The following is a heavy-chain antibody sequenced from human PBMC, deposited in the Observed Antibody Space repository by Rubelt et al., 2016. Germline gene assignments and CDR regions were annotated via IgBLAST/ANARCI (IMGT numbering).Heavy chain of an antibody. CDR2: MVVGSGNT. J-gene: IGHJ4*02. V-gene: IGHV1-58*01. D-gene: IGHD1-26*01. CDR1: GFTFTSSA. Sequence: QMQLVQSGPEVKKPGTSVKVSCKASGFTFTSSAVQWVRQARGQRLEWIGWMVVGSGNTNYAPKFQERVTITRDMSTSTAYMELSSLRSEDTAVYYCAADIDIRGYFDYWGQGTLVTVSS. CDR3: AADIDIRGYFDY.